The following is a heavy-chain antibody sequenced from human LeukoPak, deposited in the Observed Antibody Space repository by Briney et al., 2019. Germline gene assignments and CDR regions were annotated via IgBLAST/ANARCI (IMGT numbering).Heavy chain of an antibody. J-gene: IGHJ4*02. CDR1: GFSLSTSGVG. CDR3: AHTAPDIFNASQGSFDY. V-gene: IGHV2-5*02. Sequence: SGPTLVKPTQTLTLTCTFSGFSLSTSGVGVGWIRQPPGKALEWLALIYWDDDKRYSPSLKSRLTITKDTSKNQVVLTMTNMDPVDTATYYCAHTAPDIFNASQGSFDYWGQGTLVTVSS. D-gene: IGHD5-12*01. CDR2: IYWDDDK.